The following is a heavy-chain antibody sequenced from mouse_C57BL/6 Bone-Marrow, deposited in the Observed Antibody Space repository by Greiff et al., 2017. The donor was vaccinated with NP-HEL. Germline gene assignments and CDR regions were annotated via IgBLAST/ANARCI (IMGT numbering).Heavy chain of an antibody. CDR3: ARWDSNYGGKNAMDY. J-gene: IGHJ4*01. CDR1: GFNIKDYY. D-gene: IGHD2-5*01. Sequence: EVKLVESGAELVKPGASVKLSCTASGFNIKDYYMHWVKQRTEQGLEWIGRIDPEDGETKYVPKFQGKATITADTSSNTAYLQLSSLTSEDTAVYYGARWDSNYGGKNAMDYWGQGTSVTVSS. V-gene: IGHV14-2*01. CDR2: IDPEDGET.